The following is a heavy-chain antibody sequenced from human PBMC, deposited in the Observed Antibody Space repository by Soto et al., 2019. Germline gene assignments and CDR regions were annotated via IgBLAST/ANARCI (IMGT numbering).Heavy chain of an antibody. CDR1: GDTFTDYY. CDR2: VNPSGGHT. D-gene: IGHD2-21*02. V-gene: IGHV1-46*01. CDR3: ARGGHVVVVTAALDY. Sequence: QVQLMQSGAEVKKPGASVKVSCKASGDTFTDYYIHWVRQAPGQGLEWMGTVNPSGGHTTYSQHFLGRGTMTRDTSTSTLYMELTSLTSDDTDVYYCARGGHVVVVTAALDYWGQGTLVTVSS. J-gene: IGHJ4*02.